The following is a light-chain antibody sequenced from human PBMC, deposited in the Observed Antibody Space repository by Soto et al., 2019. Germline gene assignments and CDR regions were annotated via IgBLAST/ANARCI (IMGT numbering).Light chain of an antibody. Sequence: EIVLTQSPGTLSLSPGERATLSCRASQSVSSSYLAWYQQKPGQAPRLLIYGAFSRATGIPHRFSGSGSGTDFTLTISRLEPEDFAVYYCQQYCSSPLTFGGGTKVEIK. CDR3: QQYCSSPLT. J-gene: IGKJ4*01. CDR2: GAF. CDR1: QSVSSSY. V-gene: IGKV3-20*01.